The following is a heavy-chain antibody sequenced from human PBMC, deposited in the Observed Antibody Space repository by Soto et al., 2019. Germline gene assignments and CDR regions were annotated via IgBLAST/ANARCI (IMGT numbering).Heavy chain of an antibody. CDR1: GGSISENW. J-gene: IGHJ4*02. D-gene: IGHD5-12*01. V-gene: IGHV4-4*02. CDR3: ARHLAVARTRGFDS. Sequence: QVQLQESGPGLVKPSRTLSLTCAVSGGSISENWWSWVRQPPGKGLEWIGEVYHSVTTYYNPSLKSRVTISLDKSASQISLTLKSVTAADTAVYYCARHLAVARTRGFDSWGQCTLVTVSS. CDR2: VYHSVTT.